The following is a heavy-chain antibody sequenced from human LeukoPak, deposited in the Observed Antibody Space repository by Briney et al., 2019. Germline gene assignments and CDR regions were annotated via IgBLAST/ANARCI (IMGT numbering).Heavy chain of an antibody. V-gene: IGHV1-8*01. CDR3: ARNVLLWFGELLYYYGMDV. Sequence: ASVKVSCKASGYTFTSYDINWVRQATGQGLEWMGWMNPNSGNTGYAQKFQGRVTMTRNTSISTAYMELSSLRSEDTAVYYCARNVLLWFGELLYYYGMDVWGQGTTVTVSS. J-gene: IGHJ6*02. D-gene: IGHD3-10*01. CDR2: MNPNSGNT. CDR1: GYTFTSYD.